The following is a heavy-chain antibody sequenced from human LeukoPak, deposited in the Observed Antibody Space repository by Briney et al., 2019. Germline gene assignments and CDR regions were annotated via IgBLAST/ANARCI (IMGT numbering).Heavy chain of an antibody. CDR3: AQQLGYCSGGNYYFTY. D-gene: IGHD2-15*01. V-gene: IGHV3-23*01. CDR1: GFSFKNYA. Sequence: GGSLRLSCAASGFSFKNYAMSWVRQAPGKGLEWVSAINNGGDSTYYADSVKGRFTISRDNSKDTLYLQMNSLRAEDTAVYYCAQQLGYCSGGNYYFTYWGQGTLVTVSS. CDR2: INNGGDST. J-gene: IGHJ1*01.